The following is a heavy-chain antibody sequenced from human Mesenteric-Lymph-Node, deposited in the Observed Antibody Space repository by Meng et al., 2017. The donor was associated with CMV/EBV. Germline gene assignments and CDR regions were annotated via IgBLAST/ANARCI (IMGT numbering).Heavy chain of an antibody. J-gene: IGHJ2*01. CDR1: YTFTGYY. CDR3: ARDLSGYIGSWTETYFDL. D-gene: IGHD6-13*01. V-gene: IGHV1-2*06. Sequence: YTFTGYYMYWVRQAPGQGLEWMGRINPNSGDTNYAQKFQGRATMTRDTSISTAYMELSRLRSDDTAMYYCARDLSGYIGSWTETYFDLWGRGTLVTVSS. CDR2: INPNSGDT.